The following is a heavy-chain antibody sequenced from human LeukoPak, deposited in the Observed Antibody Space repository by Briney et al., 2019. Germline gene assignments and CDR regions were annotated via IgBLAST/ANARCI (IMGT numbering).Heavy chain of an antibody. CDR2: INHSGST. Sequence: SETLSLTCAVYGGSFSGYYWSWIRQPPGKGLEWIGEINHSGSTDYNPSLKSRVTISVDTSKNQFSLKLSSVTAADTAVYYCARRLYCSSTSCYRGIYYYGMDVWGQGTTVTVSS. D-gene: IGHD2-2*02. V-gene: IGHV4-34*01. CDR1: GGSFSGYY. CDR3: ARRLYCSSTSCYRGIYYYGMDV. J-gene: IGHJ6*02.